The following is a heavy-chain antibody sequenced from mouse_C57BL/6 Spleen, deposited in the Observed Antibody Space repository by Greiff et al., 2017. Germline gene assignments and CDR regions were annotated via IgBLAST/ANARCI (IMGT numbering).Heavy chain of an antibody. J-gene: IGHJ1*03. CDR2: ISSGSSTI. V-gene: IGHV5-17*01. CDR1: GFTFSDYG. CDR3: ARGRLQLFYWYFDV. D-gene: IGHD3-1*01. Sequence: EVMLVESGGGLVKPGGSLKLSCAASGFTFSDYGMHWVRQAPEKGLEWVAYISSGSSTIYYADTVKGRFTISRDNAKNTLFLQMTSLRSEDTAMYYCARGRLQLFYWYFDVWGTGTTVTVSS.